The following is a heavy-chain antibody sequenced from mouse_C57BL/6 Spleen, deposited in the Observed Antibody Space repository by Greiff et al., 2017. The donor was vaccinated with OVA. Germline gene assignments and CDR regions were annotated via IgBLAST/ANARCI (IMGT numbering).Heavy chain of an antibody. CDR2: IDPSDSYT. J-gene: IGHJ1*03. Sequence: VQLQQPGAELVMPGASVKLSCKASGYTFTSYWMHWVKQRPGQGLEWIGEIDPSDSYTNYNQKFKGKATLTVDKSYSPAYLQLNRLTSEDSAVYYCARSAYYGSSLGYFAGWGTGTTVTVSS. V-gene: IGHV1-69*01. D-gene: IGHD1-1*01. CDR3: ARSAYYGSSLGYFAG. CDR1: GYTFTSYW.